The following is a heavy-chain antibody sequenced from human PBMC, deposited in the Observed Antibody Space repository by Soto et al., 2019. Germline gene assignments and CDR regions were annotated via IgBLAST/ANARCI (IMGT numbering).Heavy chain of an antibody. D-gene: IGHD6-6*01. CDR1: VGSSSSSSYY. J-gene: IGHJ5*02. CDR3: ARHRARNWFDP. V-gene: IGHV4-39*01. Sequence: PSETLSLTCIVSVGSSSSSSYYWGWILQPPGKGLEWIGSIYYSGSTYYNPSLKSRVTISVDTSKNQFSLKLSSVTAADTAVFYCARHRARNWFDPWGQGTLVTVSS. CDR2: IYYSGST.